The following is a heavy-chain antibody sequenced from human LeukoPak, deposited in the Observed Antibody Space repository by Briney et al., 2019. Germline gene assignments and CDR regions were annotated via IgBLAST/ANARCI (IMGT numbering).Heavy chain of an antibody. CDR3: ARGVLLCFGELFDY. D-gene: IGHD3-10*01. Sequence: SQTLSLTCTVSGGSISSGDYYWSWIRQPPGKGLEWIGYIYYSGSTYYNPSLKSRVTISVDTSKNQFSLKLSSVTAADTAVYHCARGVLLCFGELFDYWGQGTLVTVYS. J-gene: IGHJ4*02. CDR2: IYYSGST. CDR1: GGSISSGDYY. V-gene: IGHV4-30-4*01.